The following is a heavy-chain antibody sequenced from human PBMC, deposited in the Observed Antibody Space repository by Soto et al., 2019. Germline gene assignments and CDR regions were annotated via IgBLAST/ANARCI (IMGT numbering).Heavy chain of an antibody. J-gene: IGHJ5*02. CDR3: ARALGIAAAGTNWFDP. V-gene: IGHV4-59*01. D-gene: IGHD6-13*01. CDR1: GGSISSYY. CDR2: IYYSGST. Sequence: SETLSLTCTVSGGSISSYYWSWIRQPPGKGLEWIGYIYYSGSTNYNPSLKSRVTISVDTSKNQFSLKLSSVTAADTAVYYCARALGIAAAGTNWFDPWGQGTLVTVSS.